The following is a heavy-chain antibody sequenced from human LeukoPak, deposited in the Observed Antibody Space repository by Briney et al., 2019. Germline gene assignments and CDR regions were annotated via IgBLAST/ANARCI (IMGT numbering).Heavy chain of an antibody. J-gene: IGHJ6*02. V-gene: IGHV3-33*01. CDR3: ARDWTAPPFDYYYGMDV. CDR2: IWYDGSNK. D-gene: IGHD3/OR15-3a*01. CDR1: GFTFSSYG. Sequence: PGGSLRLSCAASGFTFSSYGRHWVRQAPGKGLEWVAVIWYDGSNKYYADSVKGRFTISRDNSKNTLYLQMNSLRAEDTAVYYCARDWTAPPFDYYYGMDVWGQGTTVTVSS.